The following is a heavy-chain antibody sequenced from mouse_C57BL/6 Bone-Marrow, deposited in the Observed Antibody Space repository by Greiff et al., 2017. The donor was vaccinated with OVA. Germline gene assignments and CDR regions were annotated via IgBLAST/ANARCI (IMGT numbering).Heavy chain of an antibody. D-gene: IGHD2-12*01. CDR3: ARGYYKPWWYFDY. J-gene: IGHJ2*01. V-gene: IGHV1-54*01. Sequence: VQLQQSGAELVRPGTSVKVSCKASGYAFTNYLIEWVKQRPGQGLEWIGVINPGSGGTNYNEKFKGKATLTADKSSSTAYMQLSSLTSEDSAVYFCARGYYKPWWYFDYWGQGTTLTVSS. CDR2: INPGSGGT. CDR1: GYAFTNYL.